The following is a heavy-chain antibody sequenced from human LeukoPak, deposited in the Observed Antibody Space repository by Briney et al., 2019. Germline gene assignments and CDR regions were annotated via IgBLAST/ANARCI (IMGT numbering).Heavy chain of an antibody. CDR3: GRLRSSGYLIQY. D-gene: IGHD3-22*01. CDR2: IYSGGDT. J-gene: IGHJ4*02. Sequence: PGGSLRLSCAASGFTVSSNYMSWVRQAPGKGIEWVSVIYSGGDTYYADSVKGRFTISRDNSKNTLYLQMNSLRVDDTAVYYCGRLRSSGYLIQYWGQGTLVTVSS. CDR1: GFTVSSNY. V-gene: IGHV3-53*01.